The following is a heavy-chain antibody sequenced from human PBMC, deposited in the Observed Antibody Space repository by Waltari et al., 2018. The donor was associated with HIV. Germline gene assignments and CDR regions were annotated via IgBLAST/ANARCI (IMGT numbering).Heavy chain of an antibody. CDR3: SRGRGGPDY. V-gene: IGHV3-30*01. D-gene: IGHD3-10*01. CDR1: GFPFRRHA. Sequence: QVQLVESGGGGVQPGRSLRLPCSASGFPFRRHAVHWVRQAPGKGLEWVAVISYDGIEKYYADSVKGRFTISRGNSRNTLYLEMNSLRAEDTAVYYCSRGRGGPDYWGQGTLVTVSS. CDR2: ISYDGIEK. J-gene: IGHJ4*02.